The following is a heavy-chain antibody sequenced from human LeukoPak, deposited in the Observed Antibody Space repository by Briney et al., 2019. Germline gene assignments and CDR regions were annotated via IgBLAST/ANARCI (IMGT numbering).Heavy chain of an antibody. V-gene: IGHV1-24*01. CDR1: GYTLSELA. CDR3: ATISGSYYSLY. CDR2: FDPEDGET. D-gene: IGHD1-26*01. J-gene: IGHJ4*02. Sequence: SSVKVSCKVSGYTLSELAMHWVRQAPGKGLEWMGGFDPEDGETIYAQKFQGRVTMTEDTSTDTAYMELSSLRSEDTALYYCATISGSYYSLYWGQGTLVTVAS.